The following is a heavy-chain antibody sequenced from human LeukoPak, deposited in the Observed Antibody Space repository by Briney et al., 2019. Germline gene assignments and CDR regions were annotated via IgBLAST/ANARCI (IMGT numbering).Heavy chain of an antibody. V-gene: IGHV3-30*02. CDR2: IRYDGSNK. D-gene: IGHD3-3*01. CDR1: GFTFSSYG. Sequence: GRSLRLSCAASGFTFSSYGMHWVRQAPGKGLEWVAFIRYDGSNKYYADSVKGRFTISRDNSKNTLYLRMNSLRAEDTAVYYCAKPGSFFGNFDYWGQGTLVTVSS. CDR3: AKPGSFFGNFDY. J-gene: IGHJ4*02.